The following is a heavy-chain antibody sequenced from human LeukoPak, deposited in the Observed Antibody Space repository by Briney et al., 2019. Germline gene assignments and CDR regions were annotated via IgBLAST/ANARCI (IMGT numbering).Heavy chain of an antibody. V-gene: IGHV4-38-2*02. J-gene: IGHJ4*02. CDR3: ARGRHYFDY. CDR2: IYYSGST. Sequence: SETLSLTCTVSGYSINSGYYWSWIRQPPGKRLEWIGSIYYSGSTNYNPSLKSRVTISVDTSKNQFSLRLSSVTAADTAVYYCARGRHYFDYWGQGTLVTVSS. CDR1: GYSINSGYY.